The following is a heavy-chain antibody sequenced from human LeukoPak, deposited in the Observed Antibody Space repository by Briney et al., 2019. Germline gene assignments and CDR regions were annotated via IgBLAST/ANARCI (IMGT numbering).Heavy chain of an antibody. Sequence: SETLSLTCAVSGGSFSGYYWSSIRQPPGKGLEGIGEINHSGSTNYNPPRKSGFTISVDTSKNQCFLKRSSGAAADTAVYYCASLTGEPFDYWGQGTLVTVSS. CDR1: GGSFSGYY. J-gene: IGHJ4*02. D-gene: IGHD7-27*01. CDR2: INHSGST. CDR3: ASLTGEPFDY. V-gene: IGHV4-34*01.